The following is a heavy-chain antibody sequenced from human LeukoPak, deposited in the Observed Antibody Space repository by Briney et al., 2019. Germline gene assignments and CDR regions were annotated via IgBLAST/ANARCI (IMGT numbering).Heavy chain of an antibody. CDR1: GGSISSYY. CDR2: IYTSGST. Sequence: SETLSRTCTVSGGSISSYYWSWIRQPAGKGLEWIGRIYTSGSTNYNPSLKSRVTMSVDTSKNQFSLKLSSVTAADTAVYYCASLDIVVVPAAIGWFDPWGQGTLVTVSS. J-gene: IGHJ5*02. D-gene: IGHD2-2*01. CDR3: ASLDIVVVPAAIGWFDP. V-gene: IGHV4-4*07.